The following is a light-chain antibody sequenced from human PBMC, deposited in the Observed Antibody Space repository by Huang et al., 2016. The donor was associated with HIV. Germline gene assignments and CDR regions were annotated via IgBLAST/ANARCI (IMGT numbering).Light chain of an antibody. CDR1: QSISSH. CDR2: GAS. V-gene: IGKV1-39*01. J-gene: IGKJ1*01. Sequence: DIQMTQSPSSLSASIGDRVTITCRASQSISSHLNWYQQKPGTAPKLLIYGASKLQTGVPSRVSGSGSGTDFTLAISSLQPEDFATYYCQQSYDARTFGQGTKVEI. CDR3: QQSYDART.